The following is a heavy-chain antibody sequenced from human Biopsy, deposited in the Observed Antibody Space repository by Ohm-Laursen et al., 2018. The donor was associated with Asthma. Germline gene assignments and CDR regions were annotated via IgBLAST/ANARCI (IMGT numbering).Heavy chain of an antibody. J-gene: IGHJ3*02. V-gene: IGHV3-30-3*01. D-gene: IGHD3-9*01. CDR1: RSTYE. CDR3: ARTYYDFLTGQVNDAFAI. CDR2: ISYDGSSI. Sequence: SLRLSCAASRSTYEMHWVRQAPGKGLEWVAVISYDGSSIYYADSVRGRFTISRDNSKNTLSLQMNSLTAEDTAVYYCARTYYDFLTGQVNDAFAIWGQGTMVTVSS.